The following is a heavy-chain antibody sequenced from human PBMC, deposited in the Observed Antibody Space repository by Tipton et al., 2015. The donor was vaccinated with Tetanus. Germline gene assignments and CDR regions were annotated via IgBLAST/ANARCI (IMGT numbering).Heavy chain of an antibody. CDR2: ISGSSKTI. J-gene: IGHJ3*02. Sequence: SLRLSCAASGFSFSDYYMNWIRQAPGKGLEWISYISGSSKTIYFADFVKGRFTISRDNAKNSLYLQMNNLRAEDTAVYYCARRGSGDFYRTFDMWGQGTMVTVSS. D-gene: IGHD2-15*01. CDR3: ARRGSGDFYRTFDM. V-gene: IGHV3-11*01. CDR1: GFSFSDYY.